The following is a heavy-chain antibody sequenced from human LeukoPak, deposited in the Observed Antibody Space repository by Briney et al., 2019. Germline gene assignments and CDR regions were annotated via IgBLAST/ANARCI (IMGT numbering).Heavy chain of an antibody. J-gene: IGHJ6*03. Sequence: GGSLRLSCAASGFTLSTYWLHWVRQAPGKGLVWVSRINADGSHRNYADSVKGRFTISRDNANNTLYLQMNNLRAEDTAVYYCARISGYSDGSRYMDVWGKGTSVIVSS. CDR1: GFTLSTYW. V-gene: IGHV3-74*01. CDR2: INADGSHR. D-gene: IGHD5-18*01. CDR3: ARISGYSDGSRYMDV.